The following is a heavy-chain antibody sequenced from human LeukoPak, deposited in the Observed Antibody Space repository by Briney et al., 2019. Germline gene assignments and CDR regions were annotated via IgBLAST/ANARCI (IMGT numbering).Heavy chain of an antibody. CDR2: INPSSGST. V-gene: IGHV1-46*01. J-gene: IGHJ4*02. D-gene: IGHD3-3*01. CDR3: ARDGTDDLSIFAFDY. Sequence: ASVKVSCKASGYTFTSYYMHWVRQAPGHGLEWMGIINPSSGSTSYAQKFQGRVTMTRDMSTSTVYMELSSLRSEDTAVYYCARDGTDDLSIFAFDYWGQGTLVTVSS. CDR1: GYTFTSYY.